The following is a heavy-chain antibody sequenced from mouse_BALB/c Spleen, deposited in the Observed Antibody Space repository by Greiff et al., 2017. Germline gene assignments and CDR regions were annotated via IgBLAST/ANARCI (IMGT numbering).Heavy chain of an antibody. CDR1: GFSLTSYG. CDR3: ASPMITTVPFAY. Sequence: VMLVESGPGLVAPSQSLSITCTVSGFSLTSYGVHWVRQPPGKGLEWLGVIWAGGSTNYNSALMSRLSISKDNSKSQVFLKMNSLQTDDTAMYYCASPMITTVPFAYWGQGTLVTVSA. J-gene: IGHJ3*01. D-gene: IGHD2-4*01. V-gene: IGHV2-9*02. CDR2: IWAGGST.